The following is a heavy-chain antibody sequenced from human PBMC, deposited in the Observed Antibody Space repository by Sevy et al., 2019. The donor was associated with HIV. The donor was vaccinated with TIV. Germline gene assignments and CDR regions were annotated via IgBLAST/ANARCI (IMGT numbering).Heavy chain of an antibody. CDR2: ISSDGSST. J-gene: IGHJ4*02. CDR1: GFTFSSYW. CDR3: ARHRGGVVDY. V-gene: IGHV3-74*01. D-gene: IGHD3-16*01. Sequence: GGSLRLSCAASGFTFSSYWMHWVRQAPGKGLVWVSRISSDGSSTNYADSVKGRFTISRDNAKNTLCLQMNSLRAEDTAVYYCARHRGGVVDYWGQGTLVTVSS.